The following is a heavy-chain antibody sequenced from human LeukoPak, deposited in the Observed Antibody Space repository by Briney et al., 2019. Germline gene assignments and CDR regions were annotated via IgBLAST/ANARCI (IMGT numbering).Heavy chain of an antibody. CDR1: GFTFSSYD. D-gene: IGHD4-17*01. CDR3: ARGSGPGVTTIDS. J-gene: IGHJ4*02. Sequence: GGSLRLSCAASGFTFSSYDMHWVRQAPGKGLEWVSAFHTDGGTYYLDSVKGRFTISREDAKNFLYLQMNTLRAGDTAVYYCARGSGPGVTTIDSWGQGTLVIVSS. CDR2: FHTDGGT. V-gene: IGHV3-13*01.